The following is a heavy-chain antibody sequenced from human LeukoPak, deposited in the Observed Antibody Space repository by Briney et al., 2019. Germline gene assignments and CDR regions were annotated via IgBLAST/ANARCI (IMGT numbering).Heavy chain of an antibody. CDR2: ISYDGSNK. CDR1: GFTFSSYA. CDR3: ARGRPEMATILRYYYYGMDV. V-gene: IGHV3-30-3*01. D-gene: IGHD5-24*01. Sequence: QPGGSLRLSCAASGFTFSSYAMSWVRQAPGKGLEWVAVISYDGSNKYYADSVKGRFTISRDNSKNTLYLQMNSLRAEDTAVYYCARGRPEMATILRYYYYGMDVWGQGTTVTVSS. J-gene: IGHJ6*02.